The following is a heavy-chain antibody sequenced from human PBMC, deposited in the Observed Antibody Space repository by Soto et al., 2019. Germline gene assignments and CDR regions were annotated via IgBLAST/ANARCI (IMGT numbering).Heavy chain of an antibody. J-gene: IGHJ5*02. D-gene: IGHD3-10*02. CDR2: IRSKANNYAT. CDR1: GFTFSGSA. Sequence: EVQLAESGGGLVQPGGSLRLSCAASGFTFSGSAIHWVRQASGKGLEWLSLIRSKANNYATAYGASVKGRFTISRDDSKNTAYLQMNSLKTEDTAIYYCSRQMFSPDNHWGQGTLVTVSS. V-gene: IGHV3-73*01. CDR3: SRQMFSPDNH.